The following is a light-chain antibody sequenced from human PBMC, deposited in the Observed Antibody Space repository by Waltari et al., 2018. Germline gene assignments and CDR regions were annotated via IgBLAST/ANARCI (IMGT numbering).Light chain of an antibody. CDR2: EGN. CDR3: CSFAGSTTWV. Sequence: QSALTQPASVSGSPGQSITISCTGTSSDVGGYNLVFWYQQHPGKAPKLIIYEGNKGPSGVSHRFSGSKCGNTASLTISGLQAEDEADYYCCSFAGSTTWVFGGGTTLTVL. J-gene: IGLJ3*02. CDR1: SSDVGGYNL. V-gene: IGLV2-23*01.